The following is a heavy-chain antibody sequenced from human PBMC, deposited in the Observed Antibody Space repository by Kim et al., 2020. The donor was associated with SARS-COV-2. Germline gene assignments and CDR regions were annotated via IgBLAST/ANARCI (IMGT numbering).Heavy chain of an antibody. D-gene: IGHD2-21*02. CDR3: ASSYCGGDCYSDWFDP. J-gene: IGHJ5*02. Sequence: SETLSLTCTVSGGSISSYYWSWIRQPPGKGLEWIGYIYYSGSTNYNPSLKSRVTISVDTSKNQFSLKLSSVTAADTAVYYCASSYCGGDCYSDWFDPWGQGTLVTVSS. CDR2: IYYSGST. V-gene: IGHV4-59*01. CDR1: GGSISSYY.